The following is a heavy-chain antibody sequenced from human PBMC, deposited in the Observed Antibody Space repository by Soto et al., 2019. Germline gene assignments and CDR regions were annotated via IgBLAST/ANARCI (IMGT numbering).Heavy chain of an antibody. CDR1: GFTFSSSD. Sequence: EVQVVESGGGLVKPGGSLRLSCAASGFTFSSSDKNWVRQAPGKGLEWVSSIDTGTRHVYYADSVRGRFTISRDDAKNSLYLQMNSLRVEDTALYYCARRTVTTYHYFDYWGQGTLVTVSS. CDR3: ARRTVTTYHYFDY. CDR2: IDTGTRHV. D-gene: IGHD4-17*01. V-gene: IGHV3-21*01. J-gene: IGHJ4*02.